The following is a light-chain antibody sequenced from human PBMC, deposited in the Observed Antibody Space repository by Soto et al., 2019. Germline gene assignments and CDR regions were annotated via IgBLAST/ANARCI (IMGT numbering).Light chain of an antibody. CDR3: QVWVSSSGHV. Sequence: SYELTQPPSASVAPRQTARITCGGNNIGSKSVHWYQQKPGQAPVMVVYDDSDRPSGTPERCSGSNSGNTATLTISRVEAGDEADYYCQVWVSSSGHVFGTGTKVTVL. V-gene: IGLV3-21*02. J-gene: IGLJ1*01. CDR1: NIGSKS. CDR2: DDS.